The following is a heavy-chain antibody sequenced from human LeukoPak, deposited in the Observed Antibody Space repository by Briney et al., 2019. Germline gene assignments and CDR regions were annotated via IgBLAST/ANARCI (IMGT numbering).Heavy chain of an antibody. CDR2: VIPVFGTT. CDR1: GGTFSSYT. J-gene: IGHJ4*02. V-gene: IGHV1-69*08. D-gene: IGHD3-22*01. CDR3: GRRPSLASIGFGFDS. Sequence: ASVKVSCKASGGTFSSYTINWVRQAPGQGLEWMGRVIPVFGTTNYAQNFQARVTITADKSTSTANMELSSLRSEDTAIYYCGRRPSLASIGFGFDSWGQGTLVSVCS.